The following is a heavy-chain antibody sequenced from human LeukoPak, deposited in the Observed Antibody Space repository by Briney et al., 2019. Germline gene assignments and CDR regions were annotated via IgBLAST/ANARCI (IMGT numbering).Heavy chain of an antibody. Sequence: GGSLRLSCAASGFTFSNYWMSWVRQAPGKGLEWVANIKQDGSEKYYVDSVKGRFTISRDNAKNSLYLQMNSLRADDTAVYYCARGGRAYGDWGQGTLVTVSP. V-gene: IGHV3-7*04. CDR3: ARGGRAYGD. CDR2: IKQDGSEK. CDR1: GFTFSNYW. D-gene: IGHD3-16*01. J-gene: IGHJ4*02.